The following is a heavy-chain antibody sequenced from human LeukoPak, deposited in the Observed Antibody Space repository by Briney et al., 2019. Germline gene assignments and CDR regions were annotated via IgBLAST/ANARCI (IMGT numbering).Heavy chain of an antibody. CDR2: INNDGSST. Sequence: GGSLRLSCGASGFTFSSYWMHWVRQAPGKGLVWVSRINNDGSSTSYADSVKGRFTISRDNAKNTLYLQMNSLRAEDTAVYYCARGADTGYSSDSWGQGTLVTVSS. D-gene: IGHD6-19*01. V-gene: IGHV3-74*01. CDR1: GFTFSSYW. CDR3: ARGADTGYSSDS. J-gene: IGHJ5*02.